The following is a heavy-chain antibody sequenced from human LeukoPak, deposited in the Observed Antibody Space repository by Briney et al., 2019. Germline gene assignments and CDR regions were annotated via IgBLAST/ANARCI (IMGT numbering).Heavy chain of an antibody. CDR2: IKQDGSEK. CDR1: GFTFSTYW. CDR3: VKDRSGGDIFTDVFDM. J-gene: IGHJ3*02. V-gene: IGHV3-7*03. D-gene: IGHD2-21*01. Sequence: GGSLRLSCVGSGFTFSTYWMSWVRQAPGKGLEWVANIKQDGSEKYYVDSVKGRFTISRDNAKNSLYLQMNSLRRDDMALYYCVKDRSGGDIFTDVFDMWGQGTRVTVSS.